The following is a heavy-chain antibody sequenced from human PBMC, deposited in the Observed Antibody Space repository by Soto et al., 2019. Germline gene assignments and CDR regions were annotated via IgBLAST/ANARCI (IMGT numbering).Heavy chain of an antibody. D-gene: IGHD3-10*01. CDR2: IYWDNDR. Sequence: QITLKESGPTLVEPTQTLTLTCSFSGFSLTNSGVGVGWFRQAPGKALECLGIIYWDNDRRYNPSLKTRLTSTNDTSKNPVVRSMTSKDPVDTCNYYCAHRVYYSAWHVGLFDAWGQGTPVTV. J-gene: IGHJ5*02. CDR1: GFSLTNSGVG. CDR3: AHRVYYSAWHVGLFDA. V-gene: IGHV2-5*02.